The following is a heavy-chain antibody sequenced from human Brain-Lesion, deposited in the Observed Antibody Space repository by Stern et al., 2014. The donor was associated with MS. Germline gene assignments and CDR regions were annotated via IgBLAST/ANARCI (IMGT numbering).Heavy chain of an antibody. V-gene: IGHV4-31*03. D-gene: IGHD2-8*01. CDR3: ARVGVYVQTGWFDP. J-gene: IGHJ5*02. CDR2: IHYSGST. Sequence: MQLVESGPGLVKPSQTLSLTCTVSGGSISSGGYYWSWIRQHPGKGLEWIGYIHYSGSTYYNSALKSRVTISRDTSKNQFSLNLNYVTAADTAVYYCARVGVYVQTGWFDPWGQGALVTVSS. CDR1: GGSISSGGYY.